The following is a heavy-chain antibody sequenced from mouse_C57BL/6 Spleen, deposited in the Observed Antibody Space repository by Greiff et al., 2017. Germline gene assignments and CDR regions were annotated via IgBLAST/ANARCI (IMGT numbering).Heavy chain of an antibody. CDR1: GYAFSSSW. J-gene: IGHJ2*01. Sequence: QVQLKQSGPELVKPGASVTISCKASGYAFSSSWLNWVKQRPGKGLEWIGRIYPGDGDTNYNGTFKGKATLTADKSSSTAYMQLSSLTSEDSSVYFCARWPTDDWGQGTTLTVSS. V-gene: IGHV1-82*01. CDR2: IYPGDGDT. CDR3: ARWPTDD.